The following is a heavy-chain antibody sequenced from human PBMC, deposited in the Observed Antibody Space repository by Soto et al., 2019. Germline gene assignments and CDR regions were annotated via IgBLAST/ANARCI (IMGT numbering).Heavy chain of an antibody. Sequence: DVQLLESGGGLVQWGGSLRLSCVTSGFTFSTYGMTWVRQAPGKGLEWVSYGGSEGSRYYAESVKGRFTISRDNSKNTLSLAMNSLRAEDTATYYCVKFRGRAYPYYYMDVWGKGTTVTVSS. CDR1: GFTFSTYG. V-gene: IGHV3-23*01. CDR3: VKFRGRAYPYYYMDV. D-gene: IGHD3-10*01. CDR2: YGGSEGSR. J-gene: IGHJ6*03.